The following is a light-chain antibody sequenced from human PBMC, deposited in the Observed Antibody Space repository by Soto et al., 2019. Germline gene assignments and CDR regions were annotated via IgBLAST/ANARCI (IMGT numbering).Light chain of an antibody. CDR1: QAIDSW. CDR3: QQTLSFPPT. Sequence: DIQMTQSPSSVSASVGDRVTITCRASQAIDSWLAWYQQKSGEAPKLLIFTGSLLHSGVPPRFSGSGSGTDFTLTISSLQPEDFATYYCQQTLSFPPTLGQGTKV. J-gene: IGKJ1*01. V-gene: IGKV1-12*01. CDR2: TGS.